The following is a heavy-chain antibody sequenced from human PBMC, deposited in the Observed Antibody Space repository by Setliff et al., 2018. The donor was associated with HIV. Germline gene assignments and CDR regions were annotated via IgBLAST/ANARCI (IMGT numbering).Heavy chain of an antibody. J-gene: IGHJ4*02. CDR2: IYYSGST. CDR3: ARDGFWSGYIDY. D-gene: IGHD3-3*01. V-gene: IGHV4-30-4*08. Sequence: SETLSLTCTVSGGSISSGDYYWGWIRQPPGKGLEWIGYIYYSGSTYYNPSLKSRVTISVDTSKNQFSLRLSSVAAADTAVYYCARDGFWSGYIDYWGQGTLVTVSS. CDR1: GGSISSGDYY.